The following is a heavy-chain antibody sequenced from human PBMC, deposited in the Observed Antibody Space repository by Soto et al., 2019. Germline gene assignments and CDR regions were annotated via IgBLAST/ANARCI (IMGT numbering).Heavy chain of an antibody. Sequence: ASVKGSCKGSGYTFTRYTMNWVRQAPGQRLEWMGWINPENGNTKSSQKFQDRVIITRXXXXXXAXIXPSXXXSEDTAVYYCATGIPTSQLDPWGQGTLDIVSA. J-gene: IGHJ5*02. CDR2: INPENGNT. CDR1: GYTFTRYT. V-gene: IGHV1-3*01. D-gene: IGHD2-21*01. CDR3: ATGIPTSQLDP.